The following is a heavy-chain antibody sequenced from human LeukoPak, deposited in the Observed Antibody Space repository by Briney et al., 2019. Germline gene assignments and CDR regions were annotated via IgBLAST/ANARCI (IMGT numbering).Heavy chain of an antibody. CDR2: IIPILGIA. CDR1: GGTFSSYA. V-gene: IGHV1-69*04. CDR3: ARVGPCSSTSCPDY. J-gene: IGHJ4*02. Sequence: SVKVSCKASGGTFSSYAISWVRQAPGQGLEWMGRIIPILGIANYAQEFQGRVTITADKSTSTAYMELSSLRSEDTAVYYCARVGPCSSTSCPDYWGQGTLVTVSS. D-gene: IGHD2-2*01.